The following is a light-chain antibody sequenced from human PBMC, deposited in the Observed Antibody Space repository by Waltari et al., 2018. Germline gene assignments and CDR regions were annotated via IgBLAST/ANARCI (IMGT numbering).Light chain of an antibody. Sequence: YVVTQPPSVSVAPGKTARLTCEGENIETKSVTWYQQKAGQAPLLVIFYDSDRPSGIPERLSGSNSGSTATLTINWVEPGDEADYHCQVWDDTNNSGVFGGGTKLTVL. V-gene: IGLV3-21*04. CDR2: YDS. CDR3: QVWDDTNNSGV. CDR1: NIETKS. J-gene: IGLJ3*02.